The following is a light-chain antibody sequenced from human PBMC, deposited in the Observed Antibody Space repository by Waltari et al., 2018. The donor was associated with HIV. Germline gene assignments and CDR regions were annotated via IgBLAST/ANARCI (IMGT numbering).Light chain of an antibody. V-gene: IGLV1-44*01. Sequence: QSVLTQPPSVSATPGQRVTLPSSGSSPTIGNNIVTWYQQLPGTAPKLIIYGNDQRPSGVPDRFSGSKSGTSASLAISGLQSEDEADYYCATWDDSLNGPLFGGGTKLTVL. CDR2: GND. CDR3: ATWDDSLNGPL. J-gene: IGLJ2*01. CDR1: SPTIGNNI.